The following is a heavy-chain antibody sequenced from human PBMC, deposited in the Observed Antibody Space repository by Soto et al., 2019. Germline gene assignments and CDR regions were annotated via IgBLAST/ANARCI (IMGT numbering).Heavy chain of an antibody. CDR3: ARVGTSYARRGLDV. V-gene: IGHV4-31*03. CDR2: IYYSGST. D-gene: IGHD7-27*01. CDR1: GSSISSGGYY. J-gene: IGHJ6*02. Sequence: QVQLQESGPGLVKPSQTLSLTCTVSGSSISSGGYYWSWIRQHPGKGLEWIGYIYYSGSTYYNPSLKSRVTISIDTSKNQFSLELISVTAADTAVYYCARVGTSYARRGLDVWGQGTTVTVSS.